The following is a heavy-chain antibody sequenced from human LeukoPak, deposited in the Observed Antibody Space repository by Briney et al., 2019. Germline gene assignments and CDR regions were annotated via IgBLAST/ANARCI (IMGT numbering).Heavy chain of an antibody. CDR1: GYTFTSYY. V-gene: IGHV1-46*01. D-gene: IGHD3-22*01. Sequence: VASVKVSCKASGYTFTSYYIHWVRQAPGQGLEWMGIINPSGGSTSYAQKFQGRVTMTRDTSTSTVYMELSSLRSEDTAVYYCARGQHYYDSSGYPGGNWFDPWGQGTLVTVSS. J-gene: IGHJ5*02. CDR3: ARGQHYYDSSGYPGGNWFDP. CDR2: INPSGGST.